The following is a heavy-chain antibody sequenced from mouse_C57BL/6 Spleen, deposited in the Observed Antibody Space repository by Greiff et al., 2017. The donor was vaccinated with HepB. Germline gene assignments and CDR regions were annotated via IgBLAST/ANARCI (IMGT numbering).Heavy chain of an antibody. Sequence: QVQLQQPGAELVKPGASVKLSCKASGYTFTSYWMHWVKQRPGQGLEWIGMIHPNSGSTNYNEKFKSKATLTVDKSSSTAYMQLSSLTSEDSAVYYCARLMVTTTVDYWGQGTTLTVSS. J-gene: IGHJ2*01. D-gene: IGHD2-2*01. CDR2: IHPNSGST. CDR1: GYTFTSYW. V-gene: IGHV1-64*01. CDR3: ARLMVTTTVDY.